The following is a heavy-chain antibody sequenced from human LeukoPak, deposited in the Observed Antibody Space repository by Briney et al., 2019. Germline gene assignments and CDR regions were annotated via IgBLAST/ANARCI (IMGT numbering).Heavy chain of an antibody. J-gene: IGHJ4*02. Sequence: SETLSLTCTVSGGSISGHYWSWIRQPPGKGLEWIGYIYYSGSTNYNPSLKSRVTISVDTSKNQFSLKLSSVTAADTAVYYCARDRRDGYNYATKYYFDYWGQGTLVTVSS. V-gene: IGHV4-59*11. CDR1: GGSISGHY. CDR3: ARDRRDGYNYATKYYFDY. D-gene: IGHD5-24*01. CDR2: IYYSGST.